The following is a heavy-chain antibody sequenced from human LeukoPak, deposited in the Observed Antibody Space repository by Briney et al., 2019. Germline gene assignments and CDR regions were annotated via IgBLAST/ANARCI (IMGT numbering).Heavy chain of an antibody. CDR3: ATIAVAGGEDY. CDR1: GFTFSSYA. D-gene: IGHD6-19*01. V-gene: IGHV3-64*01. J-gene: IGHJ4*02. CDR2: ISSNGGST. Sequence: SGGSQRLSCAASGFTFSSYAMHWVRQAPGKGLEYVSAISSNGGSTYYANSVKGRFTISRDNSKNTLYLQMGSLRAEDMAVYYCATIAVAGGEDYWGQGTLVTVSS.